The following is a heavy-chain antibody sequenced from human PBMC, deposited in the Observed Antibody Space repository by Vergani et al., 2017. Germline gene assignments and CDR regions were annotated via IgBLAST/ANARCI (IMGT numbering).Heavy chain of an antibody. CDR3: TRNPYCGGDCYSDAFDI. J-gene: IGHJ3*02. CDR1: GGSISSYY. Sequence: QVQLQESGPGLVKPSETLSLTCTVSGGSISSYYWSWIRQPPGKGLELIGNSYYSGSTNYNPSLKSRVTISVDTSKNQFSLKLSSVTAADTAVYYCTRNPYCGGDCYSDAFDIWGQGTMVTVSS. D-gene: IGHD2-21*02. V-gene: IGHV4-59*01. CDR2: SYYSGST.